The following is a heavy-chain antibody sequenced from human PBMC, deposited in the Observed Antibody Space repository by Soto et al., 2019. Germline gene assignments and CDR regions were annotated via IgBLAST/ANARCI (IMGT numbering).Heavy chain of an antibody. CDR1: GYRFSDYW. D-gene: IGHD3-16*01. CDR3: ANLAFTLGPVDVFDI. CDR2: IDPSDSFT. V-gene: IGHV5-10-1*04. J-gene: IGHJ3*02. Sequence: PGESLKISCQGSGYRFSDYWIHWVRQVPGKGLEWMGKIDPSDSFTTYSPSFQGRVAISVDKSINTAFLRWTGLKSSDTAMYYCANLAFTLGPVDVFDIWGQGTMVTVSS.